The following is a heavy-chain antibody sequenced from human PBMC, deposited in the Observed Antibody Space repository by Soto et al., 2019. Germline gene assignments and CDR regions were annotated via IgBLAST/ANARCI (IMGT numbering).Heavy chain of an antibody. D-gene: IGHD3-10*01. CDR2: IWYDGSNK. CDR3: ARFLSGGGYYYYGMDV. Sequence: QVQLVESGGGVVQPGRSLRLSCAASGFTFSSYGMHWVRQAPGKGLEWVAVIWYDGSNKYYADSVKGRFTISRDNSKNTLYRQMNTLRAEDTAVYYCARFLSGGGYYYYGMDVWGQGTTVTVSS. J-gene: IGHJ6*02. V-gene: IGHV3-33*01. CDR1: GFTFSSYG.